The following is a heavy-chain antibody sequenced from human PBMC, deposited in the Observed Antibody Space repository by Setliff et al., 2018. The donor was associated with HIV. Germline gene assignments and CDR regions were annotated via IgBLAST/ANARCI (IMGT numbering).Heavy chain of an antibody. D-gene: IGHD3-16*02. CDR2: IYRSGST. V-gene: IGHV4-39*01. CDR3: ARHKDSDYVWGSYRPDGFDI. CDR1: GGSSSSSSFY. Sequence: SETLSLTCTVSGGSSSSSSFYWGWIRQPPGKGLEWIGNIYRSGSTYYNPSLRSRVTISVDTSKDQFYLNLNSVTDADTALYYCARHKDSDYVWGSYRPDGFDIWGQGTTVTVSS. J-gene: IGHJ3*02.